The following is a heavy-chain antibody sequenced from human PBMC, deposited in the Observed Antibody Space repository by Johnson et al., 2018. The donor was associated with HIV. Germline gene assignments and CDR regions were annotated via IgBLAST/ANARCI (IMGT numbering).Heavy chain of an antibody. J-gene: IGHJ3*02. CDR2: ISYDGSNK. CDR1: GFTFSSYG. V-gene: IGHV3-30*03. Sequence: QVQLVESGGGVVQPGRSLRLSCAASGFTFSSYGMHWVRQAPGKGLEWVAVISYDGSNKYYADSVKGRFTISRDNSKNTLYLQMNSLRAEDPAVYYCAGETGDGDAFDIWGQGTMVTVSS. D-gene: IGHD7-27*01. CDR3: AGETGDGDAFDI.